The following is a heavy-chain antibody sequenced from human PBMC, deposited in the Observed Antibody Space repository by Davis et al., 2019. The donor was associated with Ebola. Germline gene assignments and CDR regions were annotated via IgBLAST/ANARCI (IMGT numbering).Heavy chain of an antibody. CDR1: GSPISNAYY. Sequence: PSETLSLTCAVSGSPISNAYYWTWIRQPPGKGLEWIGEINDRGSTNYNPSLKSRVTMSVDTSKNQISLQLTSVTAADTAVYYCARERKGDGYAGFDYWGQGTLVTVSS. CDR2: INDRGST. J-gene: IGHJ4*02. D-gene: IGHD5-24*01. V-gene: IGHV4-34*01. CDR3: ARERKGDGYAGFDY.